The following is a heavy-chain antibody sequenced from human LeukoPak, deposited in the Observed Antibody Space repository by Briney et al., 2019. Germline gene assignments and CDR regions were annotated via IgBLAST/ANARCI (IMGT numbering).Heavy chain of an antibody. CDR2: ISGSGSSI. CDR3: VRSYHPGGWFDP. V-gene: IGHV3-11*04. CDR1: GFTFSDYY. D-gene: IGHD2-2*01. Sequence: PGGSLRLSCAASGFTFSDYYMSWIRQAPGKGLEWVSHISGSGSSIYYADSVKGRFTISRDNAKNSLYLQMNSLTADDTAVYYCVRSYHPGGWFDPWGQGTLVTVSS. J-gene: IGHJ5*02.